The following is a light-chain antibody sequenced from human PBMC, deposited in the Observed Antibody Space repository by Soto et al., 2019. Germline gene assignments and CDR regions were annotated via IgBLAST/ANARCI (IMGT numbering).Light chain of an antibody. CDR3: MQSTQLPPT. Sequence: DVVMTQTPLSLSVAPGQRASISCESSQSLLHITGETFLFWYLQKPGQSPQLLIYEVSTRVSGVPDRFSGSGSGTDFTLEISRVETDDVGIYYCMQSTQLPPTFGQGTRLEIK. V-gene: IGKV2D-29*02. CDR2: EVS. CDR1: QSLLHITGETF. J-gene: IGKJ5*01.